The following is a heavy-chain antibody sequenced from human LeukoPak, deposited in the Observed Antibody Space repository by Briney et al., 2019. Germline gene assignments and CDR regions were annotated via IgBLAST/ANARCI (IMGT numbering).Heavy chain of an antibody. D-gene: IGHD2-15*01. CDR1: GFIFSSFG. J-gene: IGHJ6*02. CDR3: ARDIVVVVAAGPAEYQQQVVYYYGMDV. Sequence: GRSLRLSCATSGFIFSSFGMHWVRQAPGKGLEWVAFIWFDGSNKFYIESVKGRFTISRDNSKNTLYLQMNSLRAEDTAVYYCARDIVVVVAAGPAEYQQQVVYYYGMDVWGQGTTVTVSS. CDR2: IWFDGSNK. V-gene: IGHV3-33*01.